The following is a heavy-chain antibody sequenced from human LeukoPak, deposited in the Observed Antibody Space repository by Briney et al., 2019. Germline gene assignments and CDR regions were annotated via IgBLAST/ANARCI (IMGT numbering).Heavy chain of an antibody. CDR3: ARGLQRITIFGVVKNGDY. V-gene: IGHV1-46*01. CDR1: GYTFTSYY. J-gene: IGHJ4*02. D-gene: IGHD3-3*01. Sequence: ASVKVSCKASGYTFTSYYMHWVRQAPGQGLGWMGIINPSGGSTSYAQKFQGRVTMTRDTSTSTVYMELSSLRSEDTAVYYCARGLQRITIFGVVKNGDYWGQGTLVTVSS. CDR2: INPSGGST.